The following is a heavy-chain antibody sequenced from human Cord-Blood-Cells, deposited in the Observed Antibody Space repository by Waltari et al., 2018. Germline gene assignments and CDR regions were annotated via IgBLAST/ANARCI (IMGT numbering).Heavy chain of an antibody. CDR2: IGTAGDT. CDR1: GFTFSSYD. D-gene: IGHD5-18*01. J-gene: IGHJ3*02. Sequence: EVQLVESGGGLVQPGGSLRLSCAASGFTFSSYDMHWVRQATGKGLEWVSAIGTAGDTYYPGSVKGRFTISRENAKNSLYLQMNSLRAGDTAVYYYARRSGYSYGDAFDIWGQGTMVTVSS. CDR3: ARRSGYSYGDAFDI. V-gene: IGHV3-13*01.